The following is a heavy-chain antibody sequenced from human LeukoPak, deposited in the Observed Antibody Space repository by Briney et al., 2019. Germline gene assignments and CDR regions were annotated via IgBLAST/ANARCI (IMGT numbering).Heavy chain of an antibody. CDR2: ISSSSSYI. CDR1: GFTFSSYS. Sequence: GGSLRLSCAASGFTFSSYSMTWVRQAPGKGLEWVSSISSSSSYIYYAGSVKGRFTISRDNAKNSLYLQMNSLRAEDTAVYYCARTPYDFWSGYYDYWGQGTLVTVSS. D-gene: IGHD3-3*01. J-gene: IGHJ4*02. CDR3: ARTPYDFWSGYYDY. V-gene: IGHV3-21*01.